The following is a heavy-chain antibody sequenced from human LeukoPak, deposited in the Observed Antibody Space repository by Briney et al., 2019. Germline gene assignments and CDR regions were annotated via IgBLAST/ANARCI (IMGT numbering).Heavy chain of an antibody. CDR3: ASSWNDTNNY. Sequence: SETLSLTCAVYGGSFSGYYWSWIRQPPGKGLEWMGEINHSGSTNYNPSLKSRVTISVDTSKNQFSLKLTSVTAADTAVYYCASSWNDTNNYWGQGNLVTVSS. CDR1: GGSFSGYY. D-gene: IGHD1-1*01. J-gene: IGHJ4*02. CDR2: INHSGST. V-gene: IGHV4-34*01.